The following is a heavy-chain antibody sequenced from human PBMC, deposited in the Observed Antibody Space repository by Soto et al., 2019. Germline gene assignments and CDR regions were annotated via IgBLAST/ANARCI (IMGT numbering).Heavy chain of an antibody. D-gene: IGHD1-7*01. J-gene: IGHJ4*02. CDR1: VFTFSSYD. Sequence: EVQLAESGGGMVQPGGSLRLSCVASVFTFSSYDMHWVRQAPGKGLEYVSSISSNGVTTYYGNSVKGRFTISRDNSKNTLYLQMGSLRAEDMAVYYCVRRVSGNYDYWGQGPLVTVSS. V-gene: IGHV3-64*01. CDR3: VRRVSGNYDY. CDR2: ISSNGVTT.